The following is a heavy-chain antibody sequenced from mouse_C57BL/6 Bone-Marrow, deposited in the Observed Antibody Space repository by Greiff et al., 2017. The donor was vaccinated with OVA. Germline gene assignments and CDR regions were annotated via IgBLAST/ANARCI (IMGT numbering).Heavy chain of an antibody. V-gene: IGHV1-59*01. CDR1: GYTFTSYW. CDR3: ARGGWLPVFYFDY. D-gene: IGHD2-3*01. CDR2: IDPSDSYT. Sequence: QVQLQQPGAELVRPGTSVKLSCKASGYTFTSYWMHWVKQRPGQGLEWIGVIDPSDSYTNYNQKFKGKATLTVDTSSSTAYMQLSSLTSEDSAVYYCARGGWLPVFYFDYWGKGTTLTVSS. J-gene: IGHJ2*01.